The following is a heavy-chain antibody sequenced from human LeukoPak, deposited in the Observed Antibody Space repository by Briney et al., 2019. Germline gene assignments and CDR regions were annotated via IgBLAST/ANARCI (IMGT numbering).Heavy chain of an antibody. CDR2: IYHSGST. Sequence: SETLSLTCAVSGYSISSGYYWGWIRQPPGKGLEWIGSIYHSGSTYYNPSLKSRVTISVDTSKNQFSLKLSSVTAADTAVFYCARDRVTMVRGVSYYYGMDVWGKGTTVTVSS. D-gene: IGHD3-10*01. J-gene: IGHJ6*04. CDR3: ARDRVTMVRGVSYYYGMDV. CDR1: GYSISSGYY. V-gene: IGHV4-38-2*02.